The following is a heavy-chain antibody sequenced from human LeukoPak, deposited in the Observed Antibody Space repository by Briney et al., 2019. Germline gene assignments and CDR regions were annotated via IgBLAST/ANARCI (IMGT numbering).Heavy chain of an antibody. CDR2: ISYDGSNK. Sequence: GGSLRLSCAASGFAFSSYAMHWVRQAPGKGLEWVAVISYDGSNKYYADSVKGRFTISRDNSKNTLYLQMNSLRAEDTAVYYCAKVGIAPGFDYWGQGTLVTVSS. J-gene: IGHJ4*02. CDR1: GFAFSSYA. V-gene: IGHV3-30*04. D-gene: IGHD6-13*01. CDR3: AKVGIAPGFDY.